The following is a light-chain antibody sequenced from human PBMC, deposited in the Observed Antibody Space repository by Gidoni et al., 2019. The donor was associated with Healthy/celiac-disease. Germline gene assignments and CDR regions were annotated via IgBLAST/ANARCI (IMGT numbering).Light chain of an antibody. CDR2: AAS. Sequence: DIQMTQSPSSLSASVGDRVTITCQASQSISRYLNWYQQKPWEAPKLPIYAASSLQSGVPSRLNGSGSGTDFTLTISSLQPEDFATYYCQQSYSTLLTFGGGTKVEIK. V-gene: IGKV1-39*01. J-gene: IGKJ4*01. CDR3: QQSYSTLLT. CDR1: QSISRY.